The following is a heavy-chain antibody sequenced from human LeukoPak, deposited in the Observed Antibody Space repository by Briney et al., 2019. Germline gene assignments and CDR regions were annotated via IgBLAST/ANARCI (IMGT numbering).Heavy chain of an antibody. D-gene: IGHD1-7*01. CDR3: ARQTGTTRYGMDV. CDR1: GGSISSGDYY. V-gene: IGHV4-61*08. Sequence: TSETLSLTCTVSGGSISSGDYYWSWIRQPPGKGLEWIGYIYYSGSTNYNPSLKSRVTISVDTSKNQFSLKLSSVTAADTAVYYCARQTGTTRYGMDVWGQGTTVTVSS. J-gene: IGHJ6*02. CDR2: IYYSGST.